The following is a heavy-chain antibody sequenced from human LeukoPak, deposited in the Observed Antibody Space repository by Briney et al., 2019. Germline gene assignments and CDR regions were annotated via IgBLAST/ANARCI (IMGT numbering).Heavy chain of an antibody. CDR1: GFTFSSYW. V-gene: IGHV3-7*01. J-gene: IGHJ4*02. CDR2: IKQDGSEK. Sequence: GGSLRLSCAASGFTFSSYWMSWVRQAPGKGLEWVANIKQDGSEKNYVASVKGRFTISRDNAKNSLDLQMNSLRGEATAVYYCARAGGYASSWAYWGQGTLVTVSS. D-gene: IGHD5-12*01. CDR3: ARAGGYASSWAY.